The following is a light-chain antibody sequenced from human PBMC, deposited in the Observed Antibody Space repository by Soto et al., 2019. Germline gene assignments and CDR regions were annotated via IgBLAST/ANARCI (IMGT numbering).Light chain of an antibody. Sequence: EIVLTQFPGTLSLSPGERAALFCRPSQSLSSSYLVWYQQKPGQAPRLLIYAASRRATGIPDRFSGSGSATEYTLTISRLEPEDSAVYYCQQQGTFGQGTKLEIK. CDR2: AAS. V-gene: IGKV3-20*01. CDR3: QQQGT. J-gene: IGKJ2*01. CDR1: QSLSSSY.